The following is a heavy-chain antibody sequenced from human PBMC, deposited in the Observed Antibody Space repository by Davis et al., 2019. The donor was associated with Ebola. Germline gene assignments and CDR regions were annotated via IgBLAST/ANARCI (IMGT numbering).Heavy chain of an antibody. Sequence: PGGSLRLSCAASGFTFSSYSMNWVRQAPGKGLEWVSSISSSSSYIYYADSVKGRFTISRDNAKNSLYLQMNSLRAEDTAVYYCARRAGDWELPDYWGQGTLVTVSS. J-gene: IGHJ4*02. CDR2: ISSSSSYI. CDR1: GFTFSSYS. V-gene: IGHV3-21*01. D-gene: IGHD1-26*01. CDR3: ARRAGDWELPDY.